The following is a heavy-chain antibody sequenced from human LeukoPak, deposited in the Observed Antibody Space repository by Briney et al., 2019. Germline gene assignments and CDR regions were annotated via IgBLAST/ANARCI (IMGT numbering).Heavy chain of an antibody. CDR3: AKAFIVVVSAASY. CDR1: GITFSNSA. Sequence: PGGSLRLSCVPSGITFSNSALSWARQAPGKGLEWVSTITKSGDQTHYADSVRGLFTISRDIFKNTLYLQMNSLRAEDTAVYYCAKAFIVVVSAASYWGQGTLVTVSS. CDR2: ITKSGDQT. D-gene: IGHD2-2*01. V-gene: IGHV3-23*01. J-gene: IGHJ4*02.